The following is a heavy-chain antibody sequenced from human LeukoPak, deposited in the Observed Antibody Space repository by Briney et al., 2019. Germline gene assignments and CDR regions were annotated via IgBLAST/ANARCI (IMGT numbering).Heavy chain of an antibody. CDR1: GGSISSDSYY. CDR2: IYTSGST. D-gene: IGHD3-10*01. J-gene: IGHJ4*02. Sequence: SETLSLTCTVSGGSISSDSYYWSWIRQPAGKGLEWIGRIYTSGSTNYNPSLKSRVTISVDTSKNQFSLKLSSVTAADTAVYYCARGFRGPNFDHWGQGTLVTVSS. CDR3: ARGFRGPNFDH. V-gene: IGHV4-61*02.